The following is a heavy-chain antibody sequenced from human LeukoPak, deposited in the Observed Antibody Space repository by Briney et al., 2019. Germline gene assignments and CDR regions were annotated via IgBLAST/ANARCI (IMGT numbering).Heavy chain of an antibody. CDR2: LYSGGNT. CDR1: GFTVSSNY. V-gene: IGHV3-66*01. CDR3: ATEGFRGVLFHI. J-gene: IGHJ3*02. D-gene: IGHD3-10*01. Sequence: GGSLRLSCAASGFTVSSNYMSWVRQAPGKGLEWVSVLYSGGNTYYADSVQGRFTISRDNSRNTLYLQMDSLRVEDTAVYYCATEGFRGVLFHIWGQGTVVTVSS.